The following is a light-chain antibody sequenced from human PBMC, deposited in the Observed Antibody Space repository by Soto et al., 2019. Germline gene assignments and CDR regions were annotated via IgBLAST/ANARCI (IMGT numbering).Light chain of an antibody. V-gene: IGKV3-20*01. CDR2: AAS. J-gene: IGKJ4*01. CDR3: QKYGYSET. CDR1: QSVTSSY. Sequence: EIVFTHSPVTLSLSPVEIATLSCRASQSVTSSYLAWYQQKPGQAPRLLIYAASSRATGIPDRFSGSGSGTDFNLTISRLETEDFAVYYCQKYGYSETLGGGXKVDIK.